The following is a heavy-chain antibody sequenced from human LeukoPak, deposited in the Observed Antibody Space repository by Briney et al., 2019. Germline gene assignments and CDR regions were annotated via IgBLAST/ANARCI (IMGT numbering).Heavy chain of an antibody. J-gene: IGHJ4*02. Sequence: PGGSLRLSWAASGFTFSNYWLTWVRQAPGQGLEWVANIKQDGSEKHYVDSVKGRFTISRDNAKNSLYLQMNSLRAEDTAVYYCARDRLIAYWGQGTLVTVSS. CDR2: IKQDGSEK. CDR3: ARDRLIAY. D-gene: IGHD6-25*01. V-gene: IGHV3-7*01. CDR1: GFTFSNYW.